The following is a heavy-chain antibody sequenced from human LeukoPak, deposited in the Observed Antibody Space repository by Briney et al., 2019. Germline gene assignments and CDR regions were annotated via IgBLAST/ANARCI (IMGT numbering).Heavy chain of an antibody. CDR3: ARFGGSYPYFDY. D-gene: IGHD1-26*01. CDR2: IYHSGST. Sequence: SETLSLTCAVSGGSISSSNWWSWVRQPPGKGLAWIGEIYHSGSTNYNPSLKSRVTISVDKSKNQFSLKLSSVTAADTAVYYCARFGGSYPYFDYWGQGTLVTVSS. J-gene: IGHJ4*02. CDR1: GGSISSSNW. V-gene: IGHV4-4*02.